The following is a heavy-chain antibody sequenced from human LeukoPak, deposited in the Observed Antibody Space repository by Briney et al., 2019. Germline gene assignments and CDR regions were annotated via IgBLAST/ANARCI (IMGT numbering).Heavy chain of an antibody. V-gene: IGHV3-48*03. CDR1: GFTFRSFE. CDR3: ASLSGAGSPYY. Sequence: GGSLRLSCAASGFTFRSFETNWVRQAPGQGLEWVSYFSSSGSPKYYADSVRGRFTISRDNAKNSLYLQMNSLRAEDTAVYYCASLSGAGSPYYWGQGTLVTVSS. CDR2: FSSSGSPK. D-gene: IGHD6-19*01. J-gene: IGHJ4*02.